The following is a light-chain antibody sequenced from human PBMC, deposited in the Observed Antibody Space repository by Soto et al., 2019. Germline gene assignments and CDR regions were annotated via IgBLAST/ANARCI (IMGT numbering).Light chain of an antibody. Sequence: EIVLTQSPATLSLSPGERATLSCRASQSVSSYLAWYQQKPGQAPRLLIYDASNRATGIPARFSGSGSGTDFTPTISSLETEDFEVYYCQPRSNLITLGQGTSLEI. V-gene: IGKV3-11*01. J-gene: IGKJ5*01. CDR3: QPRSNLIT. CDR2: DAS. CDR1: QSVSSY.